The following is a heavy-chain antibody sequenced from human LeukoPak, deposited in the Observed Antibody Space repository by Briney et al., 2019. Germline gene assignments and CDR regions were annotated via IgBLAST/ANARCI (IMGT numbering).Heavy chain of an antibody. D-gene: IGHD4-17*01. CDR2: ISGSSSYI. CDR3: ARTDDYGDYEADY. CDR1: GFTFSSYS. V-gene: IGHV3-21*01. Sequence: PGGSLRLSCAASGFTFSSYSMNWVRQAPGKGLEWVSSISGSSSYIYYADSVKGRFTISRDNAKSSLDLQMNSLRAEDTAVYYCARTDDYGDYEADYWGQGTLVTVSS. J-gene: IGHJ4*02.